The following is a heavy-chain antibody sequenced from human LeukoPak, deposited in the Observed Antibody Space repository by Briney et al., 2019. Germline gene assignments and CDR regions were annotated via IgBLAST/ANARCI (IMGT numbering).Heavy chain of an antibody. D-gene: IGHD6-6*01. J-gene: IGHJ4*02. CDR1: GYTFTGYY. Sequence: GPVKVSCKASGYTFTGYYMHWVRQAPGQGLEWMGWINPNSGGTNYAQKFQGRVTMTRDTSISTAYMELSRLRSDDTAVYYCARSIAARPVFDYWGQGTLVTVSS. V-gene: IGHV1-2*02. CDR3: ARSIAARPVFDY. CDR2: INPNSGGT.